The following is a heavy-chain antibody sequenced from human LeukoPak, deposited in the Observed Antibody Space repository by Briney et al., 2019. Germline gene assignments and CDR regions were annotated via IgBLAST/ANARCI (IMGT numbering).Heavy chain of an antibody. J-gene: IGHJ5*02. CDR1: GGSFSGYY. Sequence: SETLSLTCAVYGGSFSGYYWSWIRQPPGKGLEWIGEINHSGSTNYNPSLKSRVTMSVDTSKNQFSLKLNSVTAADTAVYYCARDYDVLTAYPPTQLFDPWGQGTLVTVSS. CDR2: INHSGST. D-gene: IGHD3-9*01. V-gene: IGHV4-34*01. CDR3: ARDYDVLTAYPPTQLFDP.